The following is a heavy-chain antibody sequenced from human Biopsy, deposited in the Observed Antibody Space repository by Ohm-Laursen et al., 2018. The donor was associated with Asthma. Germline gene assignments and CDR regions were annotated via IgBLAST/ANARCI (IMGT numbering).Heavy chain of an antibody. CDR3: ARGQKSAGDRWFDP. CDR1: GYTFIGCH. CDR2: INPNSGGT. D-gene: IGHD6-13*01. J-gene: IGHJ5*02. Sequence: ASVKVSCKASGYTFIGCHIHWMRQAPGQGLEWMGRINPNSGGTNYAQKFQGRVTMTRDTSISTAYMEVSRLRSDDTAVYYCARGQKSAGDRWFDPWGQEILVTVSS. V-gene: IGHV1-2*06.